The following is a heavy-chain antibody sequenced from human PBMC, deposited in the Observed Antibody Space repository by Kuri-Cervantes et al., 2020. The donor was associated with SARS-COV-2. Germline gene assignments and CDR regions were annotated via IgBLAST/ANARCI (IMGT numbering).Heavy chain of an antibody. CDR2: IYHSGST. Sequence: ESLKISCAVYGGSLSGSYWSWIRQSPGKRLEWIGSIYHSGSTYYNPSLKSRVTISVDTSKNQFSLKLSSVTAADTAVYYCARVIVGATDYYYYMDVWGKGTTVTVSS. D-gene: IGHD1-26*01. J-gene: IGHJ6*03. CDR1: GGSLSGSY. CDR3: ARVIVGATDYYYYMDV. V-gene: IGHV4-34*01.